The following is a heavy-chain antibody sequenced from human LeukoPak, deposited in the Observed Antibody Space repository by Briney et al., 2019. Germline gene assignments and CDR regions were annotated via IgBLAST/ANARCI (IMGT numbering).Heavy chain of an antibody. V-gene: IGHV3-23*01. CDR1: GFTFSSYA. Sequence: PGGSLRLSCAASGFTFSSYAMSWVRQAPGKGLEWVSAISGSGGSTYYADSVKGWFTISRDNSKNTLYLQMNSLRAEDTAVYYCAKLPDYYDSSGGVDYWGQGTLVTVSS. J-gene: IGHJ4*02. D-gene: IGHD3-22*01. CDR2: ISGSGGST. CDR3: AKLPDYYDSSGGVDY.